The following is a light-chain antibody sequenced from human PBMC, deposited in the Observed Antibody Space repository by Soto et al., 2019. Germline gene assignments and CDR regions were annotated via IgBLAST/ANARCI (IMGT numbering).Light chain of an antibody. J-gene: IGLJ2*01. V-gene: IGLV1-40*01. CDR2: GNS. CDR3: QSYDSSLSGYVV. Sequence: QSLLTQPPSVSGAPGQRVTISCTGSSSNIGAGYDVHWYQQLPGTPPKPLIYGNSNRPSGVPDRFSGSKSGTSASLAITGLQAEDEADYYCQSYDSSLSGYVVFGGGTKVTVL. CDR1: SSNIGAGYD.